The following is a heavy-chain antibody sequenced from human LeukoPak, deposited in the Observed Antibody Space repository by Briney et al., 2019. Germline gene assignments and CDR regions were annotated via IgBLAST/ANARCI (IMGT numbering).Heavy chain of an antibody. V-gene: IGHV3-7*01. D-gene: IGHD2-2*01. CDR1: GFTFSSYW. CDR3: ARAPDGIVVVPASQAFDI. Sequence: GGSLRLSCAASGFTFSSYWMSWVRQAPGKGLEWVANIKQDGSEKYYVDSVKGRFTISRDNAKNSLYLQMNSLRAEDTAVYYCARAPDGIVVVPASQAFDIWGQGTMVTVSS. CDR2: IKQDGSEK. J-gene: IGHJ3*02.